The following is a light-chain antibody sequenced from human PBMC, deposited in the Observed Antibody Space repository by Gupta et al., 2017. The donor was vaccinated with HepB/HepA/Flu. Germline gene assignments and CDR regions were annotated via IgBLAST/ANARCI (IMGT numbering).Light chain of an antibody. V-gene: IGKV1-12*01. CDR3: QHGDNLPIT. J-gene: IGKJ4*01. CDR1: RFMNSW. CDR2: TAS. Sequence: DIQMTQSPSSVSASVGDRVTITCRASRFMNSWLGWYQQKPGSAPKLLIYTASNLESGVPSRFSGSSSRTDFTLTISSLQPEDFATYYCQHGDNLPITFSRGTKVDIK.